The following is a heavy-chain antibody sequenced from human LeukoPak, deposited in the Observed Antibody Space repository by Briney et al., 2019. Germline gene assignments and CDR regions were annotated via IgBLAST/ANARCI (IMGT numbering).Heavy chain of an antibody. CDR3: ARQGYDMSWFDP. J-gene: IGHJ5*02. V-gene: IGHV4-39*01. CDR2: IYYSGST. CDR1: GGSIRGNSHY. D-gene: IGHD3-9*01. Sequence: SETLSLTCTVSGGSIRGNSHYWAWIRQPPGKRLEWIGSIYYSGSTYYNPSLKSRVTISVVTSKNQFSLSLSSVTAADTAVYYCARQGYDMSWFDPWGQGILVTVSS.